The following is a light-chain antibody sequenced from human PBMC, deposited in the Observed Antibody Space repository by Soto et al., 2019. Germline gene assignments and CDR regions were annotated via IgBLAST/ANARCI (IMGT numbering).Light chain of an antibody. J-gene: IGKJ2*01. V-gene: IGKV3-15*01. CDR2: GAS. Sequence: EIVMTQSPATLSVSPGERATLSCRASQSVSNNLAWYQQKAGQAPRLLINGASTRATGIPARFSGSGSGTEFTLTISSLQSEDFAVYSCQQYNNWPPMYTFGQGTKLEIK. CDR1: QSVSNN. CDR3: QQYNNWPPMYT.